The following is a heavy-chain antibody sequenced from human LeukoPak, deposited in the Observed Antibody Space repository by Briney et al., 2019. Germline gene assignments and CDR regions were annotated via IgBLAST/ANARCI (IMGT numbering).Heavy chain of an antibody. D-gene: IGHD3-16*01. Sequence: GGSLRLSCAASGFTVRNNYMSWVRQAPGKGLEWVSFIYTGGTTYYADSVKGRFTISRDNSKNTLYLQMNSLRAEDTAVYYCARDGGRAFDYWGQGTLVIVSS. CDR3: ARDGGRAFDY. V-gene: IGHV3-53*01. CDR1: GFTVRNNY. CDR2: IYTGGTT. J-gene: IGHJ4*02.